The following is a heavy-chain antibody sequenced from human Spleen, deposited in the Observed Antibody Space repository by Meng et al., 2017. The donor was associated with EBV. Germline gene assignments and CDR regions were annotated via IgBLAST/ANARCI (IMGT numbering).Heavy chain of an antibody. D-gene: IGHD2-2*01. J-gene: IGHJ4*02. CDR3: AHSMAAMGFHS. Sequence: QITLKVSGPTVVNPTQTLKLTCTFSGFSLTSRGVGVAWIRQPPGKALEWLALIYWDNDKRYSPSLKSRLTITKDTSKNQVVLKMTNVDPVDTATYYCAHSMAAMGFHSWGQGTLVTVSS. V-gene: IGHV2-5*02. CDR1: GFSLTSRGVG. CDR2: IYWDNDK.